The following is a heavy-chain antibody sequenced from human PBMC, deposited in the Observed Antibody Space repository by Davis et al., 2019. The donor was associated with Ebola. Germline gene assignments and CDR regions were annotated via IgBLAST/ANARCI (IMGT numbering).Heavy chain of an antibody. CDR2: ISGSGGST. CDR1: GFTFSSYA. CDR3: AKDHGYSSGWDFDY. D-gene: IGHD6-19*01. V-gene: IGHV3-23*01. J-gene: IGHJ4*02. Sequence: GESLKISCAASGFTFSSYAMSWVRQAPGKGLEWVSAISGSGGSTYYADSVKGRFTISRDNSKNTLYLQMNSLRAEDTAVYYCAKDHGYSSGWDFDYWGQGTLVTVSS.